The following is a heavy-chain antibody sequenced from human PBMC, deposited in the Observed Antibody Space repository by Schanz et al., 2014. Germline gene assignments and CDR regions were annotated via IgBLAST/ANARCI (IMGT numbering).Heavy chain of an antibody. CDR2: LYYTGKT. J-gene: IGHJ4*02. V-gene: IGHV4-39*01. CDR3: VRHGNYEFWHGPTPQFEN. D-gene: IGHD3-3*01. Sequence: QLHLQESGPGLAKPSETLSLICSVSGGSISTSSRYWGWIRQSPGKGLEWLGSLYYTGKTHYNPSLKSQFPIPQDPPKNRSPLTLPSVTAADTAVYYCVRHGNYEFWHGPTPQFENWGQGTLVTVS. CDR1: GGSISTSSRY.